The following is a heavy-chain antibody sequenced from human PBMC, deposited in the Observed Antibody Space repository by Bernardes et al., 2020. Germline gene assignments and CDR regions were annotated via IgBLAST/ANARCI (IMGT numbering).Heavy chain of an antibody. V-gene: IGHV1-2*06. CDR3: ARGLPFPYDILTDDAPYYYYYGMDV. CDR1: GYTFTGYY. J-gene: IGHJ6*04. CDR2: INPNSGGT. D-gene: IGHD3-9*01. Sequence: ASVKVSCKASGYTFTGYYMHWVRQAPGQGLEWMGRINPNSGGTNYAQKFQGRVTMTRDTSISTAYMELSRLRSDDTAVYYCARGLPFPYDILTDDAPYYYYYGMDVWGKGTTVTVSS.